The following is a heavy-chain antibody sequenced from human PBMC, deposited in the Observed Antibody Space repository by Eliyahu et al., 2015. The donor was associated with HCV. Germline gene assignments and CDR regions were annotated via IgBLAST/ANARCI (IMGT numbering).Heavy chain of an antibody. D-gene: IGHD5-12*01. Sequence: QVQLVESGGGVVQPGRSLXLSCAASGFXFXGYGMHWVRQAPGKGLEWVAVIXXDGSKTYYGDSVKGRFTISRDNSKNTLYVQMNSLRPEDTAVYYCAKDRGYDYYYYYGMDVWGQGTTVTVSS. CDR3: AKDRGYDYYYYYGMDV. V-gene: IGHV3-30*18. CDR2: IXXDGSKT. J-gene: IGHJ6*02. CDR1: GFXFXGYG.